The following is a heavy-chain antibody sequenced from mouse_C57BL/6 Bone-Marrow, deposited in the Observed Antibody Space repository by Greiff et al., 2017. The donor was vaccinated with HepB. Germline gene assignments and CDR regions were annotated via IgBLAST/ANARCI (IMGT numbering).Heavy chain of an antibody. CDR1: GYTFTSYW. CDR2: IDPNSGDT. CDR3: ARRVSTIVTYFDY. J-gene: IGHJ2*01. Sequence: QVQLQQPGAELVKPGASVKLSCKASGYTFTSYWMHWVKQRPGRGLEWIGRIDPNSGDTKYNEKFKSKATLTVDKPSSTAYMQLSSLTSEDSAFYYCARRVSTIVTYFDYWGQGTTLTVSS. V-gene: IGHV1-72*01. D-gene: IGHD2-12*01.